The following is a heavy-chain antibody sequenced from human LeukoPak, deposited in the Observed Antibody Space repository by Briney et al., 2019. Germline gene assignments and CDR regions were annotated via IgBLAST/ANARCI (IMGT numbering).Heavy chain of an antibody. J-gene: IGHJ4*02. CDR2: ISSSSSTI. V-gene: IGHV3-48*01. CDR1: GFTFSSHS. D-gene: IGHD5-12*01. CDR3: AREEVATIIDY. Sequence: GGSLRLSCAASGFTFSSHSMNWVRQAPGKGLEWVSYISSSSSTIYYADSVQGRFTISRDNAKNSLYLQMNSLRAEDTAVYYCAREEVATIIDYWGQGTLVTVSS.